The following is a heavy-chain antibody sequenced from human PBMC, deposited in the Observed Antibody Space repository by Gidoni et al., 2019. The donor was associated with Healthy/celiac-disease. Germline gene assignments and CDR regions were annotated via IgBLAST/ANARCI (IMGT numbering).Heavy chain of an antibody. J-gene: IGHJ6*02. CDR3: ARGVGGSGLDYGMDV. CDR1: GGHYSSYA. Sequence: QVQLVQSGAEGKKPGSSVKVSCKASGGHYSSYAISWVRQAPGKGLEWMGGIIPIFGTANCAQKFQGRVTVTADKSTSTAYMELSSLRSEDTAVYYCARGVGGSGLDYGMDVWGQGTTVTVSS. V-gene: IGHV1-69*06. CDR2: IIPIFGTA. D-gene: IGHD6-19*01.